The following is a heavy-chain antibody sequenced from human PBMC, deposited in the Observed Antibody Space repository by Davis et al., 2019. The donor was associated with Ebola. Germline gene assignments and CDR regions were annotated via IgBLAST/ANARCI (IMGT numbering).Heavy chain of an antibody. CDR1: GFTISDYS. CDR2: IDSDGSTT. J-gene: IGHJ6*04. D-gene: IGHD3-10*01. V-gene: IGHV3-74*01. Sequence: GESLKISCEASGFTISDYSMHWVRQAPGKGLVWVSRIDSDGSTTRYADSVKGRFTISRDNAKNTLYLQMNSLRAEDTAVYYCTRAGAPYGMDVWGKGTTVTVSS. CDR3: TRAGAPYGMDV.